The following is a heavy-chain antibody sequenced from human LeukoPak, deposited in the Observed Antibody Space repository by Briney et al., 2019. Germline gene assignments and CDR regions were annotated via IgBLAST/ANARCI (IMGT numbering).Heavy chain of an antibody. CDR1: GFLLSTSGVG. CDR3: AHRDHLTYYYGSGRNNAFDI. CDR2: IYWDDDK. D-gene: IGHD3-10*01. V-gene: IGHV2-5*02. Sequence: SGPTLVNPKQTLTLTCTFSGFLLSTSGVGVGWIRQPPGKALEWLALIYWDDDKRYSPSLKSRLTITKDTSKNQVVLTMTNMDPVDTATYYCAHRDHLTYYYGSGRNNAFDIWGQGTMVTVSS. J-gene: IGHJ3*02.